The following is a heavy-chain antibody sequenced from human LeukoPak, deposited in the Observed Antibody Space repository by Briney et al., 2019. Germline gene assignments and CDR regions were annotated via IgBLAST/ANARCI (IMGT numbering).Heavy chain of an antibody. D-gene: IGHD6-13*01. J-gene: IGHJ4*02. Sequence: ASVKVSCKASGYTFTSYDINWVRQATGQGLEWMGWMNPNSGNTGYAQKFQGRVTITRNTSISTAYMELSSLRSEDTAVYYCARGVAAAAGTGFDYWGQGTLVTVSS. V-gene: IGHV1-8*03. CDR2: MNPNSGNT. CDR3: ARGVAAAAGTGFDY. CDR1: GYTFTSYD.